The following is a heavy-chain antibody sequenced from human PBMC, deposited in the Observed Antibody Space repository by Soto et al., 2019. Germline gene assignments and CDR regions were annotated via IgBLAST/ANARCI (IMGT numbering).Heavy chain of an antibody. V-gene: IGHV4-59*01. CDR1: GGSISSYY. CDR2: IYYSGST. CDR3: ARDRMFDY. Sequence: QVQLQESGPGLVKPSETLSLTCTVSGGSISSYYWSWIRQPPGKGLEWIGYIYYSGSTNYNPSLKFRVTISVDTSKNQFSLKLSSVTAADTAVYYCARDRMFDYWGQGTLVTVSS. J-gene: IGHJ4*02.